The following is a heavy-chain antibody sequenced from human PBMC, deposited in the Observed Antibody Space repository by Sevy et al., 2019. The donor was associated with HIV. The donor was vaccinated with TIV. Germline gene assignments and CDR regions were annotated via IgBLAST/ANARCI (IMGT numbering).Heavy chain of an antibody. CDR2: INHSGST. Sequence: TLSLTCAVYGGSFSGYYWTWVRQSPGKGLEWIGEINHSGSTNHNPSLESRVTISVDTSKNQFSLKLSSVTAADTAVYYCARGGFLEWLPLDYWGQGTRVTVSS. CDR3: ARGGFLEWLPLDY. V-gene: IGHV4-34*01. CDR1: GGSFSGYY. J-gene: IGHJ4*02. D-gene: IGHD3-3*01.